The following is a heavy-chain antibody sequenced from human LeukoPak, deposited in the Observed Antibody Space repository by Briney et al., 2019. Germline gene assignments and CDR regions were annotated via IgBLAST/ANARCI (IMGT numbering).Heavy chain of an antibody. CDR3: ASSIVGARGWFDP. J-gene: IGHJ5*02. Sequence: ASVKVSCKASGYTFTSYDINWVRQATGQGLEWMGWINPNSGGTNYAQKFQGRVTMTRDTSISTAYMELSRLRSDDTAVYYCASSIVGARGWFDPWGQGTLVTVSS. CDR1: GYTFTSYD. D-gene: IGHD1-26*01. CDR2: INPNSGGT. V-gene: IGHV1-2*02.